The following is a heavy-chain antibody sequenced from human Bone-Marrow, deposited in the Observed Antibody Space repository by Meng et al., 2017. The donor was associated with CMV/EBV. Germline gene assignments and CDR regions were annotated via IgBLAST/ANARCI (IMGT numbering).Heavy chain of an antibody. J-gene: IGHJ2*01. V-gene: IGHV3-30*14. CDR2: ISYDGSNK. D-gene: IGHD4-17*01. CDR1: GFTFSSYA. CDR3: ARGTRDYYWHFDL. Sequence: GGSLRLSCAASGFTFSSYAMHWVRQAPGKGLEWVAVISYDGSNKYYADSVKGRFTISRDNSKNTLYLQMNSLRAEDTAVYYCARGTRDYYWHFDLWGRGTLVTVSS.